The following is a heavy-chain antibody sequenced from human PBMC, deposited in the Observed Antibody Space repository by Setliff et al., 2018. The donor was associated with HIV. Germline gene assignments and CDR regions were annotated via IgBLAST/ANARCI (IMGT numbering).Heavy chain of an antibody. CDR2: IPYTGSN. Sequence: SETLSLTCSVSVGSITSGGHYWSWIRHLPGKGLEWIGYIPYTGSNFYNPSLTDRLTLSLDTSDNQFSLKLTSVPAADPAVYCCARGGNSRAAWFDSWGQGTLVTVSS. CDR3: ARGGNSRAAWFDS. D-gene: IGHD5-12*01. V-gene: IGHV4-31*02. CDR1: VGSITSGGHY. J-gene: IGHJ5*01.